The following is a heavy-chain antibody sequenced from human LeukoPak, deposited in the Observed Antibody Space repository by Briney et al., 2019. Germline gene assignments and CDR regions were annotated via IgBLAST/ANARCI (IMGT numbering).Heavy chain of an antibody. CDR3: AKDPRERAGWEEDY. Sequence: GGSLRLSCAASGFTFSSYAMSWVRQALGKGLEWVSAISGSGGSTYNADSVKGRFTISRDNSKNTLYLQMNSLRAEDTAVYYCAKDPRERAGWEEDYWGQGTLVTVSS. J-gene: IGHJ4*02. CDR1: GFTFSSYA. D-gene: IGHD1-26*01. CDR2: ISGSGGST. V-gene: IGHV3-23*01.